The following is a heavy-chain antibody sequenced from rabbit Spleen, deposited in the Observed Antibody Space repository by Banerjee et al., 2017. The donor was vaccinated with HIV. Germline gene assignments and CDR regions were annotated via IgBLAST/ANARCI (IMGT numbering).Heavy chain of an antibody. CDR3: ARDTGTSFSSYGMDL. CDR2: IYPGSSGTT. CDR1: GFSFSSTYY. D-gene: IGHD8-1*01. J-gene: IGHJ6*01. V-gene: IGHV1S40*01. Sequence: QSLEESGGDLVKPGASLTLTCTASGFSFSSTYYMCWVRQPPGKGLEWIGCIYPGSSGTTYYASWAKGRFTISKTSSTTVTLQMTSLTAADTATYFCARDTGTSFSSYGMDLLAQGPSSPS.